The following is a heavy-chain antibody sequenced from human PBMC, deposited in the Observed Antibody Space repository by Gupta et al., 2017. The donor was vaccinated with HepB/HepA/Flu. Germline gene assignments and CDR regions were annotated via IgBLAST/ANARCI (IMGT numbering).Heavy chain of an antibody. CDR2: IRQEGRAGK. CDR1: GFTFSSYW. Sequence: EVQLVESGGGLVQPGGSLRLSCAASGFTFSSYWMTWVRQATGKGLEWVATIRQEGRAGKYYVESVKGRCTISRDNAEKSLYLQMNSLKVEDTARYYCANETYGGQGTMVTVSS. J-gene: IGHJ4*02. CDR3: ANETY. V-gene: IGHV3-7*01.